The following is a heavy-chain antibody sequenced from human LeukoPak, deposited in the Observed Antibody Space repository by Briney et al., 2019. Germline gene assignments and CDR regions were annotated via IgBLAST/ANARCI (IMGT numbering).Heavy chain of an antibody. Sequence: GESLKISCEGSGYSFSNYWIGWVRQIPGKGLEWMGLIYPGDYETRYSPSFQGLVTISVDKSISTAYLQWSSLKASDTAMYYFAIPPGYCGNDCSFDHWGQGTLVPVSS. CDR3: AIPPGYCGNDCSFDH. J-gene: IGHJ4*02. CDR1: GYSFSNYW. V-gene: IGHV5-51*01. D-gene: IGHD2-21*02. CDR2: IYPGDYET.